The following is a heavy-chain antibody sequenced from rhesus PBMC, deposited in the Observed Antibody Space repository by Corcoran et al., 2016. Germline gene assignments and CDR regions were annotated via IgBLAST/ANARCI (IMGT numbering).Heavy chain of an antibody. CDR2: FYGSGSST. CDR1: GGSLSSSY. Sequence: QLQLQESGPGLVKPSETLSVTCAVSGGSLSSSYWSWIRQAPGKGLEWIGYFYGSGSSTNYNPALKRRVTLAVDTSKNQLSLKLSSVTAADTAVYYCASGYCSGGVCYEGLDGLDSWGQGVVVTVSS. V-gene: IGHV4-169*02. CDR3: ASGYCSGGVCYEGLDGLDS. D-gene: IGHD2-8*01. J-gene: IGHJ6*01.